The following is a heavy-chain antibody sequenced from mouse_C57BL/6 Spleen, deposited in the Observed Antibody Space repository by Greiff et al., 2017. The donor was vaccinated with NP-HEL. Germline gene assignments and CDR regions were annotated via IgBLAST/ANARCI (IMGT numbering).Heavy chain of an antibody. CDR2: IDPSDSET. Sequence: VQLQQPGAELVRPGSSVKLSCKASGYTFTSYWMHWVKQRPIQGLEWIGNIDPSDSETHYNQKFKDKATLTVDKSSSTAYMQLSSLTSEDSAVYYCARERGDYDEDAMDYWGQGTSVTVSS. D-gene: IGHD2-4*01. CDR3: ARERGDYDEDAMDY. J-gene: IGHJ4*01. V-gene: IGHV1-52*01. CDR1: GYTFTSYW.